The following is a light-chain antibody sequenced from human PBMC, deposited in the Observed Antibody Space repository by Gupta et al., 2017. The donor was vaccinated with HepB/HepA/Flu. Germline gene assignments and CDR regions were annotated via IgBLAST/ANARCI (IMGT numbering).Light chain of an antibody. V-gene: IGKV3-15*01. CDR1: QSVGKY. Sequence: EIIMTPSPPTLSVSPGPRATLSCRASQSVGKYLAWYQQKPGQPPRLLIFGASTRAPGIPARFSGSGSGTDFTLTISSLQSEDFAVYYCQHNDNLPLSFGGGTKVEIK. CDR2: GAS. CDR3: QHNDNLPLS. J-gene: IGKJ4*01.